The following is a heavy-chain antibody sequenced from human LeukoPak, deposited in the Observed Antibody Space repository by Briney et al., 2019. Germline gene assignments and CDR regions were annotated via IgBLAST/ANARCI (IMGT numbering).Heavy chain of an antibody. J-gene: IGHJ3*02. CDR1: GFTFDNYA. CDR3: AKCSASYYNDAFDI. V-gene: IGHV3-23*01. CDR2: IRGGGGVT. Sequence: GGSLRLSCAASGFTFDNYAMNWVRQAPGKGMEWLAYIRGGGGVTRYSDSVKDRFTISRDNSKNTLYLQMNSLRAEDTAIYYCAKCSASYYNDAFDIWGRGTMVTVSS. D-gene: IGHD3-10*01.